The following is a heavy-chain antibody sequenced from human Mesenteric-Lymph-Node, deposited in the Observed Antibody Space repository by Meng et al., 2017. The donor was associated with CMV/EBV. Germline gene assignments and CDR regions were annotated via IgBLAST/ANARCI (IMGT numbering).Heavy chain of an antibody. CDR1: GGSISSSSYY. D-gene: IGHD6-13*01. CDR3: ARTAAGLRTYYFDY. CDR2: IYYSGST. Sequence: LETLSLTCTVSGGSISSSSYYWGWIRQPPGKGLEWIGSIYYSGSTYYNPSLKSRVTISVDTSKNQFSLKLSSVTAADTAVYYCARTAAGLRTYYFDYWGQGALVTVSS. J-gene: IGHJ4*02. V-gene: IGHV4-39*07.